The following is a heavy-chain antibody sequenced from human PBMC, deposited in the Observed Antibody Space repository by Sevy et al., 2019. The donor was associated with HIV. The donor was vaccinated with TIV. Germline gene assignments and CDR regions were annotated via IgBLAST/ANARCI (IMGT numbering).Heavy chain of an antibody. CDR3: AKGSLEWLSALDY. CDR2: ITGSGGTT. Sequence: GGSLRLSCAASEFTSISYAMSWVRQAPGKGLEWVSAITGSGGTTYYADSVRGRFTLSRDNSNNPLYLQMTSLGAEDTAVYYCAKGSLEWLSALDYWGQGTLVTVSS. J-gene: IGHJ4*02. D-gene: IGHD3-3*01. V-gene: IGHV3-23*01. CDR1: EFTSISYA.